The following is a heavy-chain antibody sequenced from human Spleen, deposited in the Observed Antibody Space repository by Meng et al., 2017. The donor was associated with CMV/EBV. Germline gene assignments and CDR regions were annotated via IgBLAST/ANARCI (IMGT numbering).Heavy chain of an antibody. Sequence: GASLKISCAASGVTFSSYGMHWVRQAPGKGLEWVAFIRYDGSNTDYEDSVKGRFTISRDNSKNMLYLQMNSLRFEDTAMYYCATYDFWVSWGQGTLVTVSS. J-gene: IGHJ4*02. CDR3: ATYDFWVS. CDR1: GVTFSSYG. V-gene: IGHV3-30*02. CDR2: IRYDGSNT. D-gene: IGHD3-3*01.